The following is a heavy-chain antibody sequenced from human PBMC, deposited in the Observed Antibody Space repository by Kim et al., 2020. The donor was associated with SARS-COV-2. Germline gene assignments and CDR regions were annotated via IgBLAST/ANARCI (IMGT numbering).Heavy chain of an antibody. CDR3: ASGYCSSTSCYAGSDY. CDR1: GYTFTSYY. V-gene: IGHV1-46*01. D-gene: IGHD2-2*01. CDR2: INPSGGST. Sequence: ASVKVSCKASGYTFTSYYMHWVRQAPGQGLEWMGIINPSGGSTSYAQKFQGRVTMTRDTSTSTVYMELSSLRSEDTAVYYCASGYCSSTSCYAGSDYWGQGTLVTVSS. J-gene: IGHJ4*02.